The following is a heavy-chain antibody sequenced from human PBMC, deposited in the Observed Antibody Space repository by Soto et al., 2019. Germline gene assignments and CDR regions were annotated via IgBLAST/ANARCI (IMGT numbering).Heavy chain of an antibody. D-gene: IGHD3-22*01. J-gene: IGHJ4*02. CDR2: IIPMLGTP. V-gene: IGHV1-69*10. CDR1: GDTFSSYA. CDR3: AKEKSRYDRSGYYRPDY. Sequence: SVKVSCKSSGDTFSSYAISWVRQAPGQGLEWMGGIIPMLGTPSYAQKFQDRVTITADKFTSTAYMELSGLRSEDTAVYYCAKEKSRYDRSGYYRPDYWGQGTLVTVSS.